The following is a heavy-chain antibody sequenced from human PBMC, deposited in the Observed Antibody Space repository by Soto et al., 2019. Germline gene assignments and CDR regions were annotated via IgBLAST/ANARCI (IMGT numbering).Heavy chain of an antibody. J-gene: IGHJ4*02. Sequence: QVQLQESGPGLVKPSQTLSLTCTVSGGSISSGGYYWSWIRQHPGKGLEWIGYIYYSGSTYYNPSLKSRVTISVDTSKNQFSLKLSSVTAADTAVYYCARESRDDYVWGSYHHFDYWGQGTLVTVSS. CDR3: ARESRDDYVWGSYHHFDY. CDR1: GGSISSGGYY. D-gene: IGHD3-16*02. V-gene: IGHV4-31*03. CDR2: IYYSGST.